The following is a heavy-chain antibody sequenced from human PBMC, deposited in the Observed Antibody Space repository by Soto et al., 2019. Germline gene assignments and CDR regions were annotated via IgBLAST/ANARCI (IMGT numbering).Heavy chain of an antibody. CDR1: GYSFTSYA. V-gene: IGHV1-3*01. D-gene: IGHD3-22*01. CDR3: ARVSGFYYWDD. CDR2: INAGKGKT. J-gene: IGHJ4*02. Sequence: QVQLVQSGAEVKKPGASVKVSCKASGYSFTSYALHWVRQAPGQRLEWMGWINAGKGKTKYSQKFQGRITITSDTSASTAYMALSSLRSEDTAVYYCARVSGFYYWDDCCQGTLVTVSS.